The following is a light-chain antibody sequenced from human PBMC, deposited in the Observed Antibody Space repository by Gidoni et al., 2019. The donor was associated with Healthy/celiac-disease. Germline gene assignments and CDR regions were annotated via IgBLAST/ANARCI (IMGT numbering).Light chain of an antibody. CDR1: QSLLHSNGYNY. J-gene: IGKJ4*01. CDR2: LGS. CDR3: MQALQTHIGALT. Sequence: DIVMTQSPLSLPVTPGEPASISCRSSQSLLHSNGYNYLDWYLQKPGQSPQLLIYLGSNRASGVPDRFSGSGSGTDFTLKISRVEAEDVGVYYCMQALQTHIGALTFGGGTKVEIK. V-gene: IGKV2-28*01.